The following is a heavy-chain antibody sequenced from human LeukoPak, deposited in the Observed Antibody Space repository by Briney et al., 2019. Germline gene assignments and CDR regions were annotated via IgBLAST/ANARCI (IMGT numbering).Heavy chain of an antibody. V-gene: IGHV5-51*01. CDR1: GYSFTSYW. Sequence: RGESLKISCKGSGYSFTSYWVGWVRQMPGKGLEWMGIIYPGDSDTRYSPSFRGQVTISADKSISTAYLQWSSLKASDTAMYYCARRRSCSGGSCYEDFDYWGQGTLVTVSS. D-gene: IGHD2-15*01. CDR2: IYPGDSDT. J-gene: IGHJ4*02. CDR3: ARRRSCSGGSCYEDFDY.